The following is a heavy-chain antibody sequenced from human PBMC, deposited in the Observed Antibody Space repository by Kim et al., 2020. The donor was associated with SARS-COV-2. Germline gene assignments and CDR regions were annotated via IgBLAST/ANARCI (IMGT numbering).Heavy chain of an antibody. CDR2: IYPGDSDT. CDR1: GYRFTSYW. Sequence: GASLKISCKGSGYRFTSYWIAWVRQMPGKGLEWMGIIYPGDSDTRYSPSFQGQVTISADKSISTAYLQWSSLKASDTAMYYCARHLPDSSGYPFDYWGQGTLVTVSS. D-gene: IGHD3-22*01. J-gene: IGHJ4*02. CDR3: ARHLPDSSGYPFDY. V-gene: IGHV5-51*01.